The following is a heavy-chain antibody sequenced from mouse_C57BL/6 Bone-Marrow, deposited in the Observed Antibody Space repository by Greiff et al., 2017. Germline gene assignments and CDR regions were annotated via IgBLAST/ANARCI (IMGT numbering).Heavy chain of an antibody. D-gene: IGHD2-5*01. J-gene: IGHJ2*01. CDR1: GYTFSGYW. CDR3: AREHYSTTGVQYYFDY. V-gene: IGHV1-9*01. Sequence: VQLQQSGAELMKPGASVKLSCKATGYTFSGYWIEWVKQRPGHGLEWIGEIFPGGSSTNYNEKFKGKSTFTAAHSSNTAYLQLSSLTPVASALYYYAREHYSTTGVQYYFDYWGQGTTLTVSS. CDR2: IFPGGSST.